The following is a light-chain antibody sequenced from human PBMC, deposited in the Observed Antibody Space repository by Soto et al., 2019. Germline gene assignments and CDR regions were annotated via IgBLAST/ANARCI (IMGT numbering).Light chain of an antibody. J-gene: IGLJ2*01. CDR1: SGSIASNY. CDR3: QSYDSSNLHVV. Sequence: NFMLTQPHSVSESSGKTVTISCTGSSGSIASNYVQWYQQRPGSAPTTVIYEDNQRPSGVPDRFSGSIDSSSNSASLTISGLKTEDEADYYCQSYDSSNLHVVFGGGTKLTVL. CDR2: EDN. V-gene: IGLV6-57*02.